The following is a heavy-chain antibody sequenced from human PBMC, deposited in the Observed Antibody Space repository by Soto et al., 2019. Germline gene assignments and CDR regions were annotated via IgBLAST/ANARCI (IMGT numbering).Heavy chain of an antibody. Sequence: SETLSLTCTVSGGSISSDNYFWSWIRQLPGKGLEWIGYIYSSGTTYYNPSLKSRITISVDTSKNQFSLNLSSVTAADTAVYYCARTDSSGYYLINWGQGTLVTVSS. D-gene: IGHD3-22*01. J-gene: IGHJ4*02. V-gene: IGHV4-31*03. CDR2: IYSSGTT. CDR3: ARTDSSGYYLIN. CDR1: GGSISSDNYF.